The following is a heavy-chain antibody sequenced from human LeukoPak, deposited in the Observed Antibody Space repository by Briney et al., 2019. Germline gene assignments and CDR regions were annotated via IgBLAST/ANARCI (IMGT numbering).Heavy chain of an antibody. J-gene: IGHJ4*02. Sequence: GGSLRLSCAASGFTFSSYWMNWVRQAPGKGLVWVSRIASDGSSTTYADSVKGRFSISRDNSKNTLYLQMNSLRAEDTAVYYCARGQRTSWYTNFDYWGQGTLVTVSS. D-gene: IGHD6-13*01. CDR1: GFTFSSYW. CDR3: ARGQRTSWYTNFDY. V-gene: IGHV3-74*01. CDR2: IASDGSST.